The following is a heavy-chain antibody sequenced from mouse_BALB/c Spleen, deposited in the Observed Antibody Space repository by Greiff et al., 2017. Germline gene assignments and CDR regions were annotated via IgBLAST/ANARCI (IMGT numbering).Heavy chain of an antibody. J-gene: IGHJ3*01. CDR2: IDPANGNT. CDR3: VYDDYDGPGLAY. CDR1: GFNIKDTY. Sequence: VQLQQSGAELVKPGSSVKLSCTASGFNIKDTYMHWVKQRPEQGLEWIGRIDPANGNTKYDPKFQGKATLTADTSSNTAYLQLSSLTSEDTSVYYCVYDDYDGPGLAYWGQGTLVTVSA. D-gene: IGHD2-4*01. V-gene: IGHV14-3*02.